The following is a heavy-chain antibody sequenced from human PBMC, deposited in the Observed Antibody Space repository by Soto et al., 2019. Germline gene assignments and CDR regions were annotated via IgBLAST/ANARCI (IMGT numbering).Heavy chain of an antibody. CDR3: ARRAIFLNTNWFDP. V-gene: IGHV4-39*01. D-gene: IGHD3-3*01. Sequence: NPSETLSLTRTVSDGSISSGRYYWSRIRQHPGKGMEWIGNIYYSGSTYYNPSLKSRVTISVDTSKNQFSLKLSSVTAADTAVYYCARRAIFLNTNWFDPWGQGTLVTVSS. CDR2: IYYSGST. J-gene: IGHJ5*02. CDR1: DGSISSGRYY.